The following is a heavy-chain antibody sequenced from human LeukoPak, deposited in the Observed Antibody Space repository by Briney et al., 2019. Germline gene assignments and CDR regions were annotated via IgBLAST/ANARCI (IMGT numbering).Heavy chain of an antibody. J-gene: IGHJ4*02. V-gene: IGHV4-59*01. D-gene: IGHD5-12*01. CDR2: IYYSGST. Sequence: SETLSPTCTVSGGSISSYYWSWIRQPPGKGLEWIGYIYYSGSTNYNPSLKSRVTISVDTSKNQFSLKLSSVTAADTAVYYCAREYDIVATRFFDYWGQGTLVTVSS. CDR1: GGSISSYY. CDR3: AREYDIVATRFFDY.